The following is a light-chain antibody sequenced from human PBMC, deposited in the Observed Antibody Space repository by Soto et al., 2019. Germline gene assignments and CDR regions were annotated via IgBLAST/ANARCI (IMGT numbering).Light chain of an antibody. V-gene: IGLV2-18*02. CDR1: SSDIGSYNR. CDR3: SSYTSSITLV. J-gene: IGLJ2*01. CDR2: EVS. Sequence: QSALTQPPSVSGSPGQSVTISCTGTSSDIGSYNRVSWYQQPPGTAPKRLFYEVSNRPSWVPDRFSGFKXGNTASLSISGLQADDEADYYCSSYTSSITLVFGGGTKLTVL.